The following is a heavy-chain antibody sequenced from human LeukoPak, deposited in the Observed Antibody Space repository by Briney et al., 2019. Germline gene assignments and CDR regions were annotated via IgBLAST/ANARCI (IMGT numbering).Heavy chain of an antibody. Sequence: SETLSLTCTVSGVSINTYFWSWIRQPPGKGLEWIGYVYYNGITNYNPSLKSRVSISLDTSKNQFSLRLNSVTAAEAAVYYCASQLGGTTFHWGQGTLVTVSS. CDR3: ASQLGGTTFH. D-gene: IGHD1/OR15-1a*01. J-gene: IGHJ4*02. V-gene: IGHV4-59*01. CDR2: VYYNGIT. CDR1: GVSINTYF.